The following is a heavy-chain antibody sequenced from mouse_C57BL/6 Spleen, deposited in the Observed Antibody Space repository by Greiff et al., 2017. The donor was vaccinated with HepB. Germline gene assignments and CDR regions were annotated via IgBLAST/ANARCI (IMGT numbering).Heavy chain of an antibody. J-gene: IGHJ4*01. CDR3: ARGGLTTVGDAMDY. V-gene: IGHV1-55*01. CDR2: IYPGSGST. D-gene: IGHD1-1*01. Sequence: QVQLQQPGAELVKPGASVKMSCKASGYTFTSYWITWVKQRPGQGLEWIGDIYPGSGSTNYNEKFKSKATLTVDTSSSTAYMQLSSLTSEDSAVYYCARGGLTTVGDAMDYWGQGTSVTVSS. CDR1: GYTFTSYW.